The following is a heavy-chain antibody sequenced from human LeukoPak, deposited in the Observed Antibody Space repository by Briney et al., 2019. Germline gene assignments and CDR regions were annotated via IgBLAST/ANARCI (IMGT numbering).Heavy chain of an antibody. CDR3: ARGPTESVVRRVITGKFDY. CDR2: IYTSGST. CDR1: GGSISSYY. Sequence: PSETLSLTCTVSGGSISSYYWSWLRQPAGKGLEWIGRIYTSGSTNYNPSLKSRVTMSVDTSKNQFSLKLSSVTAADTAVYYCARGPTESVVRRVITGKFDYWGQGTLVTVSS. V-gene: IGHV4-4*07. J-gene: IGHJ4*02. D-gene: IGHD3-10*01.